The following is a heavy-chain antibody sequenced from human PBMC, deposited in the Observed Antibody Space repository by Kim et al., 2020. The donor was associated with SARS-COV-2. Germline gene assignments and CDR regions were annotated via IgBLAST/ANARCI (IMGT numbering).Heavy chain of an antibody. V-gene: IGHV4-38-2*02. J-gene: IGHJ5*02. D-gene: IGHD5-12*01. CDR1: GYSISSGYY. CDR3: ARGGWLRPSTWFDP. CDR2: IYHSGST. Sequence: SETLSLTCTVSGYSISSGYYWGLSRQPPGKGLECIGSIYHSGSTYYNPSLKSLVTISVDTSKNQFSLKLSSVTAADTAVYYCARGGWLRPSTWFDPWGQETLVTVSS.